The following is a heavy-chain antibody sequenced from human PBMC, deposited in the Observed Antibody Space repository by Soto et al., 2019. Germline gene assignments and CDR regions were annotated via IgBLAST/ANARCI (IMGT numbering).Heavy chain of an antibody. CDR3: AKREGNTYGLFH. J-gene: IGHJ4*02. CDR2: IKTDGSST. V-gene: IGHV3-74*01. CDR1: GFSFSSYW. D-gene: IGHD5-18*01. Sequence: EVQLVESGGGLVQPGGSLRLSCSASGFSFSSYWIHWVSQAPGKGLVWVSRIKTDGSSTDYADSVKGRFTISRDNAKNTLYLQMNSLSAEDTSVYYCAKREGNTYGLFHWGQRTLVTVSS.